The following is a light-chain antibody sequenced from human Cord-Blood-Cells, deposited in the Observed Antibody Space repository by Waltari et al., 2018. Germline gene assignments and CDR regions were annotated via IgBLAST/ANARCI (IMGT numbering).Light chain of an antibody. CDR2: DAS. J-gene: IGKJ4*01. CDR3: QQYDNLPLT. Sequence: IQMTQSPSSLSASVGDRVTITCQASQDISNYLNWYQQKPGKAPKLLIYDASNLETGVPSRFSGSGYGTDFTFTISSLQPEDIATYYCQQYDNLPLTFGGGTKVEIK. CDR1: QDISNY. V-gene: IGKV1-33*01.